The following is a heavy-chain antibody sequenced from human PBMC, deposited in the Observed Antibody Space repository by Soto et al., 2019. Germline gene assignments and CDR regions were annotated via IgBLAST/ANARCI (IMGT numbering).Heavy chain of an antibody. V-gene: IGHV4-38-2*01. D-gene: IGHD5-12*01. Sequence: SETLSLTCAVSGYSITSGCYWGWIRQPPGKGLEWIGSIYHSGSTYYNPSLKSRVTISVDTPQKLFSLKLSSVTAADTAVYYCARLPYSYSGYDETYFDYWGQGTLVTVSS. CDR3: ARLPYSYSGYDETYFDY. CDR1: GYSITSGCY. CDR2: IYHSGST. J-gene: IGHJ4*02.